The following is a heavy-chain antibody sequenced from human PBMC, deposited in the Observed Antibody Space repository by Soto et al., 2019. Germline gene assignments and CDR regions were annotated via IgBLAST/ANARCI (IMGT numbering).Heavy chain of an antibody. D-gene: IGHD3-3*01. J-gene: IGHJ6*03. CDR2: MNPNSGNT. CDR1: GYTFTSYD. CDR3: ARDREWPEHYYYTDV. Sequence: ASVKVSCKASGYTFTSYDINWVRQATGQGLEWMGWMNPNSGNTGYAQKFQGRVTMTRNTSISTAYMELSSLRSEDTAVYYCARDREWPEHYYYTDVWGKGTTVTVSS. V-gene: IGHV1-8*01.